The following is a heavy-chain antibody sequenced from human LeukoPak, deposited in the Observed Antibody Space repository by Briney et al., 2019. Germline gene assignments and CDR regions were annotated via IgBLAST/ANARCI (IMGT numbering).Heavy chain of an antibody. CDR3: ASVRSGEFRFDY. Sequence: GGSLRLSCAASGFTFSSYWMSWVRQAPGKGLEWVANIKQDGSEKYYVDSVKGRFTLSRDNAKSTLYLQMNSLRAEDTAVYYCASVRSGEFRFDYWGQGTLVTVSS. D-gene: IGHD3-10*01. CDR2: IKQDGSEK. V-gene: IGHV3-7*01. CDR1: GFTFSSYW. J-gene: IGHJ4*02.